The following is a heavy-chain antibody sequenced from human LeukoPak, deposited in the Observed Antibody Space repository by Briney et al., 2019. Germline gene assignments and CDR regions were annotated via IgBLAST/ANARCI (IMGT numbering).Heavy chain of an antibody. CDR1: GGSISSYY. J-gene: IGHJ4*02. CDR2: IYYSGKT. V-gene: IGHV4-59*01. Sequence: SETLSLTCIVSGGSISSYYWSWIRQPPGKGLEWIGYIYYSGKTNYNPSLKSRVTISIDTSKNQFSLKLSSVTAADTAVYHCARVGDGNFDYWGQGTLVTVSS. CDR3: ARVGDGNFDY. D-gene: IGHD3-10*01.